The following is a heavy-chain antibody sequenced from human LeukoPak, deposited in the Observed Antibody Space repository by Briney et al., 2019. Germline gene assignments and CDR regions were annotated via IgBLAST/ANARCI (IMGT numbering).Heavy chain of an antibody. CDR2: ISWNSGSI. D-gene: IGHD2-15*01. Sequence: GRSLRLSCAASGFTFDDYAMHWVRQAPGKGLEWVSGISWNSGSIGYADSVKGRFTISRDNAKNSLYLQMNSLRAEDTALYYCAKDIAHGSGGSCYSSLVGMDVWGQGTTVTVSS. CDR3: AKDIAHGSGGSCYSSLVGMDV. V-gene: IGHV3-9*01. J-gene: IGHJ6*02. CDR1: GFTFDDYA.